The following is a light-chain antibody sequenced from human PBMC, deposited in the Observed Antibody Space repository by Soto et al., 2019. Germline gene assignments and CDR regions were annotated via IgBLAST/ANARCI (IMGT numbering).Light chain of an antibody. V-gene: IGKV3-11*01. J-gene: IGKJ4*01. CDR3: QQRRNWPPLT. Sequence: ETVLTQSPATLSFSPGDTATLSCRASESVDIYLAWYQQKPGQAPKLLIYHASNRATGIPARLSGSGSGTDFTLTISSLEPEDSAVYYCQQRRNWPPLTFGGGTRVEIK. CDR1: ESVDIY. CDR2: HAS.